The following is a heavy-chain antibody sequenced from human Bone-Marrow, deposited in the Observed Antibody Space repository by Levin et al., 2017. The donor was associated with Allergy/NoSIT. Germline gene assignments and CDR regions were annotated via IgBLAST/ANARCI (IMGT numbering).Heavy chain of an antibody. Sequence: GGSLRLSCAASGFTFDDYAMHWVRQAPGKGLEWVSGISWNSGSIGYADSVKGRFTISRDNAKNSLYLQMNSLRAEDTALYYCAKSSYCGGDCSLDYWGQGTLVTVSS. CDR2: ISWNSGSI. J-gene: IGHJ4*02. CDR3: AKSSYCGGDCSLDY. V-gene: IGHV3-9*01. CDR1: GFTFDDYA. D-gene: IGHD2-21*02.